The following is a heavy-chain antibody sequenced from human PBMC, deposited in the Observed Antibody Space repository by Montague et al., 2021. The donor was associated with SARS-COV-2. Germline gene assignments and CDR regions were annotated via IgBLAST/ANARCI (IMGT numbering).Heavy chain of an antibody. CDR1: DVSLSTSTW. CDR2: IYLSGFT. D-gene: IGHD3/OR15-3a*01. Sequence: SETLSLTCVVSDVSLSTSTWWSWVRQSPGKGLEWVGEIYLSGFTQYHPSVKSRVSISLDDPRSHFSQRLTSVTAADTAVYFCARGGLGNRGFDYWGQGTLVTVSS. CDR3: ARGGLGNRGFDY. J-gene: IGHJ4*02. V-gene: IGHV4-4*02.